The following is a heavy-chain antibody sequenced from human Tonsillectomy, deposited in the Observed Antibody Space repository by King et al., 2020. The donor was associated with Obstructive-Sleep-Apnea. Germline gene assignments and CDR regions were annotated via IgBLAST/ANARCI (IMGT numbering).Heavy chain of an antibody. CDR3: ARITTAVTTEPFDI. Sequence: VQLVESGGGVVQPGRSLRLSCAASGFTFSSHAKHWVRQAPGKGLEWLAVISSDGRNKFHADSVKGRFTISRDNSKNTLYLQMNTLRPEDTAVYYCARITTAVTTEPFDIWGQGTMVTVSS. V-gene: IGHV3-30*04. J-gene: IGHJ3*02. D-gene: IGHD4-17*01. CDR1: GFTFSSHA. CDR2: ISSDGRNK.